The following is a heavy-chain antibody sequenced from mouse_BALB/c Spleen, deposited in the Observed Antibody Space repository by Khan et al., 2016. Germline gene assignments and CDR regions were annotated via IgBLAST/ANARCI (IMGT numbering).Heavy chain of an antibody. Sequence: QVQLQQSGAELVKPGASVKLSYKATGYTFTSYYMYWVKQRPGQGLEWIGEINPSNGGTNFNEKFKSKATLTVDKSSSTAYMQLSSLTSEDSAVYYCTRSGAYYYDSSYWYFDVWGAGTTVTVSS. V-gene: IGHV1S81*02. CDR1: GYTFTSYY. CDR2: INPSNGGT. J-gene: IGHJ1*01. CDR3: TRSGAYYYDSSYWYFDV. D-gene: IGHD1-1*01.